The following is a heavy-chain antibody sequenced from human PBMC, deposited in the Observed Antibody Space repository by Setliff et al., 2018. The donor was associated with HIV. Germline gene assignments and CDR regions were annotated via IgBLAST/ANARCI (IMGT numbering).Heavy chain of an antibody. V-gene: IGHV3-23*01. CDR1: GFTFRNYA. CDR3: AKGSRWSRPYYFDY. D-gene: IGHD6-13*01. J-gene: IGHJ4*02. CDR2: ITDSGGDT. Sequence: QTGGSLRLSCAASGFTFRNYAMGWVRQAPGKGLDWVSAITDSGGDTYYADSVKGRFTISRDNSKNTLYLQMDSLRAEDTAVYYCAKGSRWSRPYYFDYWGQGTLVTVSS.